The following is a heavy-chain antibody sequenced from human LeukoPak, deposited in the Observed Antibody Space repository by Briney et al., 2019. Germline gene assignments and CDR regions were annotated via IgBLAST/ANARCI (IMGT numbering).Heavy chain of an antibody. V-gene: IGHV3-23*01. CDR1: GFTFSSYA. Sequence: PGGSLRLSCAASGFTFSSYAMSWVRQAPGKGLEWVSAISGSGGSTYYADSVKGRFTISRDNSKNTLYLQMNSLRAEDTAVYYCAKDLQGSSWYGYYNWFDPWGQGTLVTVSS. D-gene: IGHD6-13*01. CDR2: ISGSGGST. J-gene: IGHJ5*02. CDR3: AKDLQGSSWYGYYNWFDP.